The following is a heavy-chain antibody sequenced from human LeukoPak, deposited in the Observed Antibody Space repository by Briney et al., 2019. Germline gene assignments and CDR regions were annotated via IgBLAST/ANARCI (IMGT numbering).Heavy chain of an antibody. CDR2: IRYDGSNK. J-gene: IGHJ4*02. Sequence: GGSLRLSCAASGFTFSSYGMHWVRQAPGKGLEWVAFIRYDGSNKYYADSVKGRFTISRDNAKNLLYLQMNSLRAEDTAVYYCARARYDSSGYYPILDYWGQGTLVTVSS. CDR1: GFTFSSYG. CDR3: ARARYDSSGYYPILDY. V-gene: IGHV3-30*02. D-gene: IGHD3-22*01.